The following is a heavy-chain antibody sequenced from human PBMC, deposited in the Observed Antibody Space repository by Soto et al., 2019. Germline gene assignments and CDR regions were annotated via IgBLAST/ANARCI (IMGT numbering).Heavy chain of an antibody. CDR2: INAGNGNT. CDR3: ARRNNSGPIDY. V-gene: IGHV1-3*01. J-gene: IGHJ4*02. Sequence: GASVKVSCKTSGFTFTTHAIHWVRQAPGQRFEWMGWINAGNGNTKYSQRLQDRVNITRDTSASTAYMELSSLTFEDRAVYYCARRNNSGPIDYWGQGTLVTVSS. CDR1: GFTFTTHA. D-gene: IGHD5-12*01.